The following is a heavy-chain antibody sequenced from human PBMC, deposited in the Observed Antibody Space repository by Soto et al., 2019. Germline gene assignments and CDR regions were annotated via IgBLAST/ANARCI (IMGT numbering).Heavy chain of an antibody. CDR3: VRGASLNFDY. CDR2: VNWDGGST. J-gene: IGHJ4*02. D-gene: IGHD1-26*01. V-gene: IGHV3-20*04. Sequence: EVQLVESGGGVLRPGGSLRLSCAASGFTFDDYGMSWARQAPGKGLEWVYGVNWDGGSTGYADSVKGRFTISRDNAKNSLYLQMNGLRAEDTAFYYCVRGASLNFDYWGQGTLVTVSS. CDR1: GFTFDDYG.